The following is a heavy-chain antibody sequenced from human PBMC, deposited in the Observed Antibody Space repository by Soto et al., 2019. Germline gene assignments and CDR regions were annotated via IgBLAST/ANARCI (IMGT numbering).Heavy chain of an antibody. D-gene: IGHD4-4*01. CDR3: ARSIRFAGTTGGYSCWFDP. V-gene: IGHV3-33*01. CDR1: GFTFSSYG. J-gene: IGHJ5*02. Sequence: QVQLVESGGGVVQPGRSLRLSCAASGFTFSSYGMHWVRQAPGKGLEWVAVIRYDGSNKYYADSVKGRFTISRDNSKNTLYLQMNSLRAEDTAVYYCARSIRFAGTTGGYSCWFDPWGQGTLVTVSS. CDR2: IRYDGSNK.